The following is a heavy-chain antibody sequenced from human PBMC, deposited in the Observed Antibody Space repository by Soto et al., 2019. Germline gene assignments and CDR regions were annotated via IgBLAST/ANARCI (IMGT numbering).Heavy chain of an antibody. V-gene: IGHV1-69*13. J-gene: IGHJ4*02. CDR1: GGTFSSYA. CDR3: ASLLSQGRYCSGGSCA. CDR2: IIPIFGTA. Sequence: SVKVSCKASGGTFSSYAISWVRQAPGQGLEWMGGIIPIFGTANYAQKCQGRVTITADESTSTAYMELSSLRSEDTAVYYCASLLSQGRYCSGGSCAWGQGTLVTVSS. D-gene: IGHD2-15*01.